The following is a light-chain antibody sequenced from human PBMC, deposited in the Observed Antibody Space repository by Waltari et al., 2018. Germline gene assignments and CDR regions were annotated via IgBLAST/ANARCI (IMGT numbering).Light chain of an antibody. CDR2: AAS. CDR3: LQDYNYPWT. Sequence: AIQMTQSPSPLSASVGARVPITCRASQGIRNDLGWYQQKPGKAPNLLIYAASSLRSGVPSRFSGSGSGTDFTLTISSLQPEDFATYYCLQDYNYPWTFGQGTQVEIK. J-gene: IGKJ1*01. CDR1: QGIRND. V-gene: IGKV1-6*01.